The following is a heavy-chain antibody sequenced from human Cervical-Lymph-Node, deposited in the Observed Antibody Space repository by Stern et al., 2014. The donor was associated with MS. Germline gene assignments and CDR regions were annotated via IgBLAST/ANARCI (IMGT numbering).Heavy chain of an antibody. J-gene: IGHJ3*01. Sequence: EMQLVESGGDLVKPGGSLRLSCVTSGFTYAVSWVRQAPGKGLEWVSSISTTGGTTHYADSVKGRFTISRDNPKNTLYLLMNSLRAEDTAVYYCARESGHYDSAFDVWGRGTMVTVSS. D-gene: IGHD3-22*01. V-gene: IGHV3-23*04. CDR2: ISTTGGTT. CDR3: ARESGHYDSAFDV. CDR1: GFTYA.